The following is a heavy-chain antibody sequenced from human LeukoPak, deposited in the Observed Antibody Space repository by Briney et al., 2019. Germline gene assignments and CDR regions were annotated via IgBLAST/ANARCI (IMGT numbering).Heavy chain of an antibody. Sequence: GGSLRLSCAASGFTFSSYAMSWVRQAPGKGLEWVSAISGSGGSTYYADSVKGRFTISRDNSKNTLYLQMNSLRAEDTAVYYCAKDGYYYDSSGYYCGGGYFDYWGQGTLVTVSS. CDR1: GFTFSSYA. CDR2: ISGSGGST. V-gene: IGHV3-23*01. J-gene: IGHJ4*02. D-gene: IGHD3-22*01. CDR3: AKDGYYYDSSGYYCGGGYFDY.